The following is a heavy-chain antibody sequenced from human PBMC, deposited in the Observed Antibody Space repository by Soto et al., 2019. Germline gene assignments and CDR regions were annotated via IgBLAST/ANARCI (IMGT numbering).Heavy chain of an antibody. CDR2: IIPIFGTA. CDR1: GGTFSSYA. Sequence: SVKVSCKASGGTFSSYAISWVRQAPGQGLEWMGGIIPIFGTANYAQKFQGRVTITADESTSTAYMELSSLRSEDTAVYYCARHDCISTSCYYYYYYGMDVWGQGTTVNVS. CDR3: ARHDCISTSCYYYYYYGMDV. V-gene: IGHV1-69*13. D-gene: IGHD2-2*01. J-gene: IGHJ6*02.